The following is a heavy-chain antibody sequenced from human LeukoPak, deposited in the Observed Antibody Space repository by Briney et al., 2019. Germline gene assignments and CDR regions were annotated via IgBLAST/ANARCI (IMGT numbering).Heavy chain of an antibody. J-gene: IGHJ4*02. CDR1: GGSISSISYY. D-gene: IGHD3-16*01. CDR3: ARRPLVGEIDY. V-gene: IGHV4-39*07. CDR2: IYHRGST. Sequence: SETLSLTCTVSGGSISSISYYWGLIRQPPGKGLEWIGSIYHRGSTYCNPSLKSRVTISVDTSKNQFSLRLTSVTAADTAVYYCARRPLVGEIDYWGQGALVTVSS.